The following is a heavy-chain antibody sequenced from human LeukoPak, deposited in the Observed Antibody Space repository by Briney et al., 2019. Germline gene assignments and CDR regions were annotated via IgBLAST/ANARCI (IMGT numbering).Heavy chain of an antibody. Sequence: SETLSLTCTVSGGSISSYYWSWIRQPPGKGLEWIGYIYYSGSTNYNPSLKSRVTISVDTSKNQFSLKLSSVTAADTAVYYCASLRYGDYGVDVWGQGTTVTVSS. CDR3: ASLRYGDYGVDV. J-gene: IGHJ6*02. V-gene: IGHV4-59*01. D-gene: IGHD4-17*01. CDR1: GGSISSYY. CDR2: IYYSGST.